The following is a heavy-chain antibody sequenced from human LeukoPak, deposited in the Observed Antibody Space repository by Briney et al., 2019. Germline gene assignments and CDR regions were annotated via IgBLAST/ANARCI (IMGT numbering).Heavy chain of an antibody. D-gene: IGHD3-10*01. CDR1: GFTFSNSG. Sequence: GGSLRLSCAAPGFTFSNSGIHWVRQAPGKGLEWVAVMWYDGTNKYYADSVKGRFTISRDNSKNTLYLQMNSLRAEDTAVYYCARGLARGGGNYFDYWGQGTLVTVSS. J-gene: IGHJ4*02. CDR3: ARGLARGGGNYFDY. CDR2: MWYDGTNK. V-gene: IGHV3-30*19.